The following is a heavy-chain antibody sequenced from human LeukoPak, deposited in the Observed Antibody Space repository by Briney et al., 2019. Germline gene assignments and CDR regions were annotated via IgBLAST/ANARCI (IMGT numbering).Heavy chain of an antibody. CDR1: GGSISSYY. Sequence: SETLSLXCTVSGGSISSYYWSWIRQPPGKGLEWIGYIYYSGSTNYNPSLKSRVTISVDTSKNQFSLKLSSVTAADTAVYYCARGRDGYNFGNWGQGTLVTVSS. V-gene: IGHV4-59*01. D-gene: IGHD5-24*01. CDR2: IYYSGST. CDR3: ARGRDGYNFGN. J-gene: IGHJ4*02.